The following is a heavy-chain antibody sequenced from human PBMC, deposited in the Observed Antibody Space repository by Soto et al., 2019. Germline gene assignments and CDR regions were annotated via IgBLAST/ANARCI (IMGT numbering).Heavy chain of an antibody. V-gene: IGHV1-69*13. J-gene: IGHJ5*02. Sequence: GASVKVSCKASGGTFSSYAISWVRQAPGQGLEWMGGIIPIFGTANYAQKFQGRVTITADESTSTAYMELSSLRSEDTAVYYCARHKRGYDFWSGYYQPQSFDPWGQGTLVTVSS. CDR1: GGTFSSYA. CDR3: ARHKRGYDFWSGYYQPQSFDP. D-gene: IGHD3-3*01. CDR2: IIPIFGTA.